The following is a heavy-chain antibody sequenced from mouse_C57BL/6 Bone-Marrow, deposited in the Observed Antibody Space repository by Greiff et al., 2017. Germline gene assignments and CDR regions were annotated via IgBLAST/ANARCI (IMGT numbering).Heavy chain of an antibody. D-gene: IGHD2-4*01. CDR1: GYTFTSYG. Sequence: VQLQQPGAELARPGASVKLSCKASGYTFTSYGISWVKQRTGQGLEWIGEIYPRSGNTYYNEKFKGKATLTADKSSSTAYMELRSLTSEDSAVYFCAPLYYDYDGAWFAYWGQGTLVTVSA. V-gene: IGHV1-81*01. CDR3: APLYYDYDGAWFAY. J-gene: IGHJ3*01. CDR2: IYPRSGNT.